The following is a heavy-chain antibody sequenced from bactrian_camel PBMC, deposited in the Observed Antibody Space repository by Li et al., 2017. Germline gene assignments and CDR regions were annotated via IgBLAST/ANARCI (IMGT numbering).Heavy chain of an antibody. V-gene: IGHV3S6*01. J-gene: IGHJ4*01. D-gene: IGHD4*01. CDR3: AAECRALEADYSDYESGPQILDLRNMSMTS. CDR1: GYTSPRFGC. CDR2: IDGDGIIT. Sequence: HVQLVESGGGSVQAGGSLKLTCAPSGYTSPRFGCMGWFRQAPGKEREGLAAIDGDGIITYYADSVKGRFTISKDNAKNILSLEMNSLKPEDTGVYYCAAECRALEADYSDYESGPQILDLRNMSMTSGARGPRSPSP.